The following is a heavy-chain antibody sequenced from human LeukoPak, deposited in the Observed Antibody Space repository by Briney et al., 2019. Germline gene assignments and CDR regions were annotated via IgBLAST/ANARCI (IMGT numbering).Heavy chain of an antibody. CDR2: ISGSGGST. D-gene: IGHD6-13*01. J-gene: IGHJ5*02. Sequence: GGSLRLSCAASGFTFSSYAMSWVRQAPGKGLEWVSAISGSGGSTYHADSVKGRFTISRDNSKNTLYLQMNSLRAEDTAVYYCAKASLGQLARYNWFDPWGQGTLVTVSS. V-gene: IGHV3-23*01. CDR3: AKASLGQLARYNWFDP. CDR1: GFTFSSYA.